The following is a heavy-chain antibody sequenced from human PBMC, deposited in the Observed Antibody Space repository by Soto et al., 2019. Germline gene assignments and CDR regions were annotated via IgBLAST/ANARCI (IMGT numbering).Heavy chain of an antibody. J-gene: IGHJ6*03. V-gene: IGHV4-59*01. Sequence: SETLSLTCTVSGGSISSYYWSWIRQPPGKGLEWIGYIYYSGSTNYNPSLKSRVTISVDTSKNQFSLKLSSVTAADTAVYYCARELGYCSSTSCYASIYMDVWGKGTTVTVSS. CDR1: GGSISSYY. D-gene: IGHD2-2*01. CDR3: ARELGYCSSTSCYASIYMDV. CDR2: IYYSGST.